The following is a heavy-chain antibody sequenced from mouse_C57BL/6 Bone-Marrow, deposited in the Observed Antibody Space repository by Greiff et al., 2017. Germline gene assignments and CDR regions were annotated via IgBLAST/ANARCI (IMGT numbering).Heavy chain of an antibody. CDR1: GFTFSDYY. D-gene: IGHD1-1*01. CDR3: ARRVYYYGSSPYAMDY. Sequence: EVKVVESGGGLVQPGVSLKLSCAASGFTFSDYYMYWVRQTPEKRLEWVAYISNGGGSTYYPDTVKGRFTISRDNAKNTLYLQMSRLKSEDTAMYYCARRVYYYGSSPYAMDYWGQGTSVTVSS. V-gene: IGHV5-12*01. CDR2: ISNGGGST. J-gene: IGHJ4*01.